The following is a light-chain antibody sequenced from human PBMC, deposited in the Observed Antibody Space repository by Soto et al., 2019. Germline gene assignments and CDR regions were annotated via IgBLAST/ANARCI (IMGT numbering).Light chain of an antibody. CDR1: QSISSY. CDR3: QQSYSTPAT. CDR2: AAS. J-gene: IGKJ5*01. V-gene: IGKV1-39*01. Sequence: DIQMTQSPSSLSASVGDRVTITCRASQSISSYLHWYQQNPGKAPKLLIYAASSLQSGVPSRFSGSGSGTDFTLTISSLQPEDFATYYCQQSYSTPATFGQGTRLEIK.